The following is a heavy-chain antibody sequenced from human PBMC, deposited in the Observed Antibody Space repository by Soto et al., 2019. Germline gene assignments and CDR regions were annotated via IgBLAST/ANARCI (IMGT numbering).Heavy chain of an antibody. CDR1: GGSFSDYH. Sequence: QVQLQQWGAGLFKPSETVSLTCAVSGGSFSDYHWSWIRQSPGKGLVWTGEISHSGSTIYNPSLASRVTFSRATSKTRFSLRLTCLTAADTAVYSCARLQWGRITIFGEVITRGWCASWGQGSRVTVSS. J-gene: IGHJ4*02. CDR3: ARLQWGRITIFGEVITRGWCAS. V-gene: IGHV4-34*01. CDR2: ISHSGST. D-gene: IGHD3-3*01.